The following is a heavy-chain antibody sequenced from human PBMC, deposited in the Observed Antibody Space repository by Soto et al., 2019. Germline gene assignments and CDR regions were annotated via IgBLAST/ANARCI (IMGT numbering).Heavy chain of an antibody. J-gene: IGHJ6*02. CDR2: ISTYNGDT. CDR3: AREGVAPYYYYGMDV. CDR1: GYTFTRSG. V-gene: IGHV1-18*01. Sequence: QVQLVQSGAEVKKPGASVKVSCKASGYTFTRSGISWVRQAPGQGLEWMGWISTYNGDTNYAQTFQERVSMTTDPSTSTAYMELRSLRSDDTAVYYCAREGVAPYYYYGMDVWGQGTPVSVSS. D-gene: IGHD5-12*01.